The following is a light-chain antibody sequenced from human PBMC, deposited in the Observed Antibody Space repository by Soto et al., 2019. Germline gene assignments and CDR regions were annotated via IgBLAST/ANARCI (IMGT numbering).Light chain of an antibody. CDR3: SSYTRISTLVV. V-gene: IGLV2-14*03. Sequence: QSALTKPASVSGSPGQSITISCTGTSSDVGGYNYVSWYQQHPGKAPKLMIYDVSNRPSGVSNRFSGSKSGNTASLTISGLQAEDEADYYCSSYTRISTLVVFGTGTKLTVL. CDR1: SSDVGGYNY. J-gene: IGLJ1*01. CDR2: DVS.